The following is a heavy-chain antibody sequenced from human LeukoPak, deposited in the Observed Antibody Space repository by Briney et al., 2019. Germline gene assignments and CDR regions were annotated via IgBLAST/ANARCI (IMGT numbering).Heavy chain of an antibody. CDR3: ARHHDSYFYYYVDV. CDR2: LYHSDSV. Sequence: KTSETLSLTCAVSGYSVNNGYYWVWIRQPPGKGLEWIGSLYHSDSVYYNTALQSRVSMSVDTSKNQFSLKLSFVTAADTAVYYCARHHDSYFYYYVDVWGSGTTVTVSS. V-gene: IGHV4-38-2*01. J-gene: IGHJ6*03. CDR1: GYSVNNGYY.